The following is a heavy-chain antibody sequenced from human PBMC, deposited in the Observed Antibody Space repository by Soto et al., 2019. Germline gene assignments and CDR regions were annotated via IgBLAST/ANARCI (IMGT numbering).Heavy chain of an antibody. CDR2: ISYDGSNK. CDR1: GFTFSSYG. J-gene: IGHJ6*02. D-gene: IGHD2-21*02. Sequence: GGSLRLSCAASGFTFSSYGMHWVRQAPGKGLEWVAVISYDGSNKYYADSVKGRFTISRDNSKNTLYLQMNSLRAEDTAVYYCAKALVVVTAIHHYYYYGMDVWGQGTTVTVSS. V-gene: IGHV3-30*18. CDR3: AKALVVVTAIHHYYYYGMDV.